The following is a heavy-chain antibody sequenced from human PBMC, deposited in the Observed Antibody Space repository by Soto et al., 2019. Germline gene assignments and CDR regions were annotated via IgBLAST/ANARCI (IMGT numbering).Heavy chain of an antibody. V-gene: IGHV5-51*01. Sequence: GESLKISCKGSGYSFTSYWIGWVRQMPGKGLEWMGIIYPGDSDTRYSPSFQGQVTISADKSISTAYLQWSSLKASDTAMYYCARRGYDYVTHYYGMDVWGNVTTVIVYS. CDR1: GYSFTSYW. D-gene: IGHD5-12*01. CDR3: ARRGYDYVTHYYGMDV. CDR2: IYPGDSDT. J-gene: IGHJ6*04.